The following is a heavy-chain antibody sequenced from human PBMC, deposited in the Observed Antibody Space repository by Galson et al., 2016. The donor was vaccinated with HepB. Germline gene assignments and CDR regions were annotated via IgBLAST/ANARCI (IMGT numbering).Heavy chain of an antibody. CDR2: ITKSGSYT. CDR3: ATWRGVARSYYKYELDV. CDR1: GFTFNDYS. J-gene: IGHJ6*02. D-gene: IGHD1-26*01. Sequence: SLRLSCAASGFTFNDYSMSWIRQIPGKGLQWISYITKSGSYTNYADSVRGRFTISRDNAKDSLYLQMNSLRAEDTAVYYCATWRGVARSYYKYELDVWGQGTAVIVSS. V-gene: IGHV3-11*06.